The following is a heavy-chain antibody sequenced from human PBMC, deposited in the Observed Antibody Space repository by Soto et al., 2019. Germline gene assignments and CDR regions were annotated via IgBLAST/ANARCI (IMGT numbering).Heavy chain of an antibody. CDR2: IFHSGST. Sequence: SETLSLTCAVSGVSIRGSNWWSWVRQAPGKGLEWIGEIFHSGSTNYNPPLKSRLTISVDQSRNQFSLSLSSVTAADTAVYYCARRPIVAAADEDYWGQGTLVTVSS. V-gene: IGHV4-4*02. J-gene: IGHJ4*02. CDR3: ARRPIVAAADEDY. D-gene: IGHD2-2*01. CDR1: GVSIRGSNW.